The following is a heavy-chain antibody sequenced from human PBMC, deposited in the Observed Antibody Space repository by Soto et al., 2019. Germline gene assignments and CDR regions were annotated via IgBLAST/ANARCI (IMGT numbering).Heavy chain of an antibody. CDR2: VKSKNDGGTT. V-gene: IGHV3-15*07. D-gene: IGHD1-26*01. CDR1: GFTFSNAW. CDR3: XXXXXXTTITVRXDY. J-gene: IGHJ4*01. Sequence: EVHLVESGGGLVKPGGSLRLSCAASGFTFSNAWINWVRQTPGRGLEWVGRVKSKNDGGTTDFAAPVKGRFAISRDDSKNMVYLEMNSLQTEDTAXXXXXXXXXXTTITVRXDYWGHGTLVTXXX.